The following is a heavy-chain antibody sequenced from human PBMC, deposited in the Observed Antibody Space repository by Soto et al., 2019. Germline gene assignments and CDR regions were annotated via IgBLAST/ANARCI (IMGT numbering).Heavy chain of an antibody. D-gene: IGHD3-22*01. CDR2: IYYSGST. Sequence: SETLSLTCTVSGGSISSGDYYWSWIRQPPGKGLEWIGYIYYSGSTYYNPSLKSRVTISVDTSKNQFSLKLSSVTAADTAVYYCARGSSSGYLFYFEYWGQGTPVTVSS. J-gene: IGHJ4*02. CDR3: ARGSSSGYLFYFEY. CDR1: GGSISSGDYY. V-gene: IGHV4-30-4*01.